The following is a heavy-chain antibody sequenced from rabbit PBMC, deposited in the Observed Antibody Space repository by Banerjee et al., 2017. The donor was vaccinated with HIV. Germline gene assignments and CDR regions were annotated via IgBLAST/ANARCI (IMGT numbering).Heavy chain of an antibody. V-gene: IGHV1S40*01. Sequence: QSLEESGGDLVKPGASLTLTCTASGFSFSSSYYMCWVRQAPGKGLEWIAYIYPDYITTDYATWVNGRFTLSLDNAQNTVFLQVTSLTAADTATYFCARNIRYYSSGWDLWGPGTLVTVS. D-gene: IGHD4-1*01. CDR1: GFSFSSSYY. CDR3: ARNIRYYSSGWDL. CDR2: IYPDYITT. J-gene: IGHJ6*01.